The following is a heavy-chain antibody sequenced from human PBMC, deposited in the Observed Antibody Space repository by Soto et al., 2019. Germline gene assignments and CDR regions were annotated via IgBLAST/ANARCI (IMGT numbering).Heavy chain of an antibody. CDR2: IWYDGSNK. CDR3: ARAFTGYSSSWYGYYYMDV. J-gene: IGHJ6*03. Sequence: GGSLRLSCAASGFTFSSYGMHWVRQAPGKGLEWVAVIWYDGSNKYYADSVKGRFTISRDNSKNTLYLQMNSLRAEDTAVYYCARAFTGYSSSWYGYYYMDVWGKGTTVTVSS. V-gene: IGHV3-33*01. D-gene: IGHD6-13*01. CDR1: GFTFSSYG.